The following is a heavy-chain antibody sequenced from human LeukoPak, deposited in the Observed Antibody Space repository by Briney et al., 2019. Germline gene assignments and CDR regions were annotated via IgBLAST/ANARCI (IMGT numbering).Heavy chain of an antibody. J-gene: IGHJ4*02. Sequence: GGSLRLSCAASGFTFSSYSMNWVRQAPGKGLEWVSSISSSSSYIYYADSVKGRFTISRDNAKNSLYVQMNSLRAEDTAVYYCARVPGSSGWNYYFDYWGQGILVTVSS. D-gene: IGHD6-19*01. CDR1: GFTFSSYS. CDR2: ISSSSSYI. CDR3: ARVPGSSGWNYYFDY. V-gene: IGHV3-21*01.